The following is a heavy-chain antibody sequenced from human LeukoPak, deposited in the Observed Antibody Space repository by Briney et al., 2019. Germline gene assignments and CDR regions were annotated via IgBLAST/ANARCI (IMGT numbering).Heavy chain of an antibody. CDR3: ARVSSYYDSSGYFNWFDP. CDR2: INSDGSST. V-gene: IGHV3-74*01. Sequence: GWSLILSGASSGFTFSSYWMHWVRQAPGKGLVWVSRINSDGSSTSYADSVKGRFTISRDNAKNTLYLQMNSLRDGDTVVYYCARVSSYYDSSGYFNWFDPWGQGTLVTVSS. J-gene: IGHJ5*02. CDR1: GFTFSSYW. D-gene: IGHD3-22*01.